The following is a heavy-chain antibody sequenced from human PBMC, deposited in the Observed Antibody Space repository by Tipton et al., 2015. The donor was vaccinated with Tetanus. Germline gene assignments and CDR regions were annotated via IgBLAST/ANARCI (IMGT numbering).Heavy chain of an antibody. D-gene: IGHD3-22*01. J-gene: IGHJ6*03. Sequence: LRLSCSLSGGSISNSEYYWAWIRQPPGKGLEWIGHIYKSGNTYYKPSLKSRVAISIDASKNQFSLKLNSMTAADTAVYYCARVGYYYYYMDVWGKGTTVTVSS. V-gene: IGHV4-30-4*08. CDR3: ARVGYYYYYMDV. CDR2: IYKSGNT. CDR1: GGSISNSEYY.